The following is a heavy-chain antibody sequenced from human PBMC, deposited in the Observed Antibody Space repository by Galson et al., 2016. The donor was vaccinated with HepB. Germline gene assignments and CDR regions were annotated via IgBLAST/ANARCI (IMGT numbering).Heavy chain of an antibody. CDR3: ARDPGELSGIGLDY. CDR1: GYSFTNYY. CDR2: INPSGGAT. D-gene: IGHD3-10*01. Sequence: SVKVSCKASGYSFTNYYIHWVRQAPGQGLEWMGLINPSGGATLYAQRLQGRVTMTSDTSTSTVYMELSNLRFEDTAMYYCARDPGELSGIGLDYWGQGTLVTVSS. J-gene: IGHJ4*02. V-gene: IGHV1-46*03.